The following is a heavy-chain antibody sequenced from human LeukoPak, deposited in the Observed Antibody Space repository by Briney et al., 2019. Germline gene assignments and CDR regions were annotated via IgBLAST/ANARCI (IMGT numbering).Heavy chain of an antibody. CDR2: IYYSGNT. CDR3: GREGNSSGWNDY. Sequence: SETLSLTCTVSGASISSYYWNWIRQPPGKGLEWIGYIYYSGNTNYNPSLKSRVTMSVDTSKNQFSLKLRSVTAADTAVYYCGREGNSSGWNDYWGQGTLVTVSS. J-gene: IGHJ4*02. D-gene: IGHD6-19*01. V-gene: IGHV4-59*01. CDR1: GASISSYY.